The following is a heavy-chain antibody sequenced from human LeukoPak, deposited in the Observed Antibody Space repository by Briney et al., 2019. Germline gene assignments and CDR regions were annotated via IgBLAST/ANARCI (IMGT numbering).Heavy chain of an antibody. CDR3: ARHADFWSGYYYFDY. CDR2: IYYSGST. D-gene: IGHD3-3*01. Sequence: PSETLSLTCTVSGGSISSSSYYWGWIRQPPGKGLEWIVSIYYSGSTYYNPSLKSRVTISVDTSKNQFSLKLSSVTAADTAVYCCARHADFWSGYYYFDYWGQGTLVTVSS. J-gene: IGHJ4*02. V-gene: IGHV4-39*01. CDR1: GGSISSSSYY.